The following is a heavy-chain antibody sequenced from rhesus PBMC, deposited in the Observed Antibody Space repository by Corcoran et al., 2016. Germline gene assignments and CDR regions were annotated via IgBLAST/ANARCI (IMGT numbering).Heavy chain of an antibody. Sequence: EVQLVESGAGLVQPGGSLRLSCAASGVTFSSYGMSWVRQAPGKGLEWVSAFNSGGGSTYFAYSVKGRFTISRDNSKNTLSLQMNSLRAEDTAVYYCAKDLYSSWSGLDSWGQGVVVTVSS. CDR2: FNSGGGST. J-gene: IGHJ6*01. V-gene: IGHV3S5*01. D-gene: IGHD6-13*01. CDR3: AKDLYSSWSGLDS. CDR1: GVTFSSYG.